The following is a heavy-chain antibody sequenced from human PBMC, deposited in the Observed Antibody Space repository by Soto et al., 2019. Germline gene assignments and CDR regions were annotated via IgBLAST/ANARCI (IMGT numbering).Heavy chain of an antibody. D-gene: IGHD6-13*01. CDR3: ARDRIAAAGIDYYYYYGMDV. CDR2: ISAYNGNT. J-gene: IGHJ6*02. V-gene: IGHV1-18*01. Sequence: ASVKVSCKASGYTFTSYGISWVRQAPGQGLEWMGWISAYNGNTNYAQKLQGRVTMTTDTSTSTAYMELRSLRSDDTAVYYCARDRIAAAGIDYYYYYGMDVWGQGTTVTVSS. CDR1: GYTFTSYG.